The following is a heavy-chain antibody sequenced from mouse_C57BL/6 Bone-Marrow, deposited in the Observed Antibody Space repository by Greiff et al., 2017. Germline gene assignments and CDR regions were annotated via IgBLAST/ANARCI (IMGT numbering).Heavy chain of an antibody. CDR3: AISSFIVPYLDV. J-gene: IGHJ1*03. CDR2: IRNKANGYTT. CDR1: GFTFTDYY. V-gene: IGHV7-3*01. D-gene: IGHD6-1*01. Sequence: EVKVVESGGGLVQPGGSLSLSCAASGFTFTDYYMSWVRQPPGQALEWFGFIRNKANGYTTEYSASVKGRLTISRDNSQSLLYLHMIALRAEDSATYDCAISSFIVPYLDVWGKGTTRTGSS.